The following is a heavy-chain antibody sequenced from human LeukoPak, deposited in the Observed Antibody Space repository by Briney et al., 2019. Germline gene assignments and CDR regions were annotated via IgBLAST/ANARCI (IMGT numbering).Heavy chain of an antibody. Sequence: ASVKVSCKASGYTFTDDYMHWVRQAPGQGPEWMGWINPNSGGTNYAQKFQGRVTMTRDTSISTAYMELSRLRSDDTAVYYCARVYLGVYYYGSSGYSHLDYWGQGTLVTVSS. CDR1: GYTFTDDY. J-gene: IGHJ4*02. V-gene: IGHV1-2*02. D-gene: IGHD3-22*01. CDR2: INPNSGGT. CDR3: ARVYLGVYYYGSSGYSHLDY.